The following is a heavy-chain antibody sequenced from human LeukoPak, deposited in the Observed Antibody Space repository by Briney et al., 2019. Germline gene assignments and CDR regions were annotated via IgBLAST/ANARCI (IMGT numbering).Heavy chain of an antibody. CDR3: AREVGRGVISTYFDH. CDR2: IYSGGRT. Sequence: GGSLRLSCAASAFSVSSNYVSWVRQAPRKGLEWVSIIYSGGRTEYADSVKGRFSISKNNSKNTVYLQMNRLRAEDTAVYYCAREVGRGVISTYFDHWGQGTLVTVSS. D-gene: IGHD2-21*01. J-gene: IGHJ4*02. CDR1: AFSVSSNY. V-gene: IGHV3-53*01.